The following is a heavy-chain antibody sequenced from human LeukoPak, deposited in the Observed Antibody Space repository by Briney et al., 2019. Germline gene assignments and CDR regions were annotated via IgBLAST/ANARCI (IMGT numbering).Heavy chain of an antibody. V-gene: IGHV1-2*06. Sequence: ASVKVSCKASGYTFTGYYMHWVRQAPGQGLEWMGRINPNSGGTNYAQKFQGRVTMTRDTSISTAYMELSRLRSDDTAVYYCARVLHDFWSGYYTGFGHWGQGTLVTVSS. CDR2: INPNSGGT. J-gene: IGHJ4*02. D-gene: IGHD3-3*01. CDR1: GYTFTGYY. CDR3: ARVLHDFWSGYYTGFGH.